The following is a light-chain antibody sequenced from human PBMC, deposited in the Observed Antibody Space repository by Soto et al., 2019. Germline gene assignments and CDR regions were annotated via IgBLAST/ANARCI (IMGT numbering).Light chain of an antibody. CDR2: DAS. CDR1: QSISSY. V-gene: IGKV3-11*01. CDR3: LQRSNCPRGPT. Sequence: EIVLTQSPATLSLAPGERATLSCRASQSISSYLGWYQQKPGQAPSLLISDASNRATGIPARFSGSGSGTDFTLTISSLEPEDSAVYYCLQRSNCPRGPTFGGGTKVEIK. J-gene: IGKJ4*01.